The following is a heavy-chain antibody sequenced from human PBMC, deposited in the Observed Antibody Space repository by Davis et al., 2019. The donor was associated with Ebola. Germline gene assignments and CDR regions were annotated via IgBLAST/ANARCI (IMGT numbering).Heavy chain of an antibody. CDR3: ARTVGHWFDP. V-gene: IGHV1-18*01. CDR1: GYTFTSYA. J-gene: IGHJ5*02. CDR2: ISAYNGNT. Sequence: ASVKVSCKASGYTFTSYAMHWVRQAPGQGLEWMGWISAYNGNTNYAQKLQGRVTMTTDTSTSTAYMELRSLRSDDTAVYYCARTVGHWFDPWGQGTLVTVSS.